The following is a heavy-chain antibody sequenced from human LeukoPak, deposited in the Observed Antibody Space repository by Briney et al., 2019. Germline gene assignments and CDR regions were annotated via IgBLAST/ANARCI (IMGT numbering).Heavy chain of an antibody. CDR3: ARDKYDFWSGYYSKYYFDY. CDR1: GFTFSSYS. D-gene: IGHD3-3*01. J-gene: IGHJ4*02. Sequence: GGSLRLSCAASGFTFSSYSMNWVRQAPGKGLEWVSSISSSSSYIYYADSVKGRFTISRDNAKNSLYLQMNSLRAEDTAVYYCARDKYDFWSGYYSKYYFDYWGQGTLVTVSS. CDR2: ISSSSSYI. V-gene: IGHV3-21*01.